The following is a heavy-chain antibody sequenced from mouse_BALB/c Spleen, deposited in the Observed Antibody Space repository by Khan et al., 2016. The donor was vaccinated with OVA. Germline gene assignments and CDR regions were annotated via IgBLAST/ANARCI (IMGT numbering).Heavy chain of an antibody. V-gene: IGHV1S81*02. CDR1: GYTFTSFY. CDR3: ARSGYGNPFAY. Sequence: QVQLKQSGAELVKPGASVKISCKASGYTFTSFYMYWVKQRPGQGLEWIGGINPSNGDTHFYEKFKSKATLTVDKSSTTAYMQFSSLTSEDSAVYYYARSGYGNPFAYWGQGTLVTVSA. CDR2: INPSNGDT. J-gene: IGHJ3*01. D-gene: IGHD2-1*01.